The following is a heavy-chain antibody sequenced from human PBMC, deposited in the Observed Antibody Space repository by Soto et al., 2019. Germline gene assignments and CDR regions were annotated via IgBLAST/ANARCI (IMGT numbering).Heavy chain of an antibody. CDR2: ISYSEST. Sequence: PETRSLTCAVSGGSFSGYYWTLFRQSPGKGLEWIGQISYSESTNYNPALKSRVFISIGTSNNQFFLELPPVTAADPAVYYCARASSQYEWRTYAGGYYHFNSLCQGTPVT. V-gene: IGHV4-34*01. D-gene: IGHD3-16*01. CDR3: ARASSQYEWRTYAGGYYHFNS. CDR1: GGSFSGYY. J-gene: IGHJ4*02.